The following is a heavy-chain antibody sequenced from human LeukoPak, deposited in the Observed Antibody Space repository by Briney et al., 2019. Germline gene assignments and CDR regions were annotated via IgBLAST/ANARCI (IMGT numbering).Heavy chain of an antibody. Sequence: GGSLRLSCAASGFTLSSYAMSWVRQAPGKGLEWVSAISGSGGSTYYADSVKGRFTISRDNSKNTLYLQMNSLRAEDTAVYYCAKGYDSSGYPPFDYWGQGTLVTVSS. CDR2: ISGSGGST. D-gene: IGHD3-22*01. V-gene: IGHV3-23*01. CDR1: GFTLSSYA. CDR3: AKGYDSSGYPPFDY. J-gene: IGHJ4*02.